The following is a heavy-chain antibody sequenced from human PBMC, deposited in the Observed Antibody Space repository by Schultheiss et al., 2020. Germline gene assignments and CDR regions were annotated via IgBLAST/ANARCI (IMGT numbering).Heavy chain of an antibody. CDR2: ISSSSSYI. V-gene: IGHV3-21*01. CDR1: GFTFSSYS. Sequence: GGSLRLSCAASGFTFSSYSMNWVRQAPGKGLEWVSSISSSSSYIYYADSVKGRFTISRDNAKNSLYLQMNSLRAEDTAVYYCARRGAYYDFWSGYPLGDFDYWGQGTLVTVSS. CDR3: ARRGAYYDFWSGYPLGDFDY. D-gene: IGHD3-3*01. J-gene: IGHJ4*02.